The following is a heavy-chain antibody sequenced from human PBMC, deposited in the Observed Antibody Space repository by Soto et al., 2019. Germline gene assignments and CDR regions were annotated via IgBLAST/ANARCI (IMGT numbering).Heavy chain of an antibody. D-gene: IGHD1-1*01. CDR1: GFTFSSYA. CDR3: AKDLGPGGLSDY. CDR2: ISGSGDST. Sequence: GGSLRLSCAASGFTFSSYAMSWLRQAPGKGLEWVSVISGSGDSTYYADSVKGRFTISRDNSKNTLYLQMNSLRAEDTAVYYCAKDLGPGGLSDYWGQGTLVTVSS. V-gene: IGHV3-23*01. J-gene: IGHJ4*02.